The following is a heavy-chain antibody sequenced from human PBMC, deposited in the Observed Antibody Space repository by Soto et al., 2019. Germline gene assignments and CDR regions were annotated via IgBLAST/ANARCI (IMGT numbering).Heavy chain of an antibody. CDR1: GGSFSGYY. J-gene: IGHJ6*02. Sequence: PSETLSLTCAVYGGSFSGYYWSWIRQPPGKGLEWIGEINHSGSTNYNPSLKSRVTISVDTSKNQFSLKLSSVTAADKAVYYCARDYSYYYYYGTDVWGQGTTVTVSS. CDR2: INHSGST. V-gene: IGHV4-34*01. D-gene: IGHD2-15*01. CDR3: ARDYSYYYYYGTDV.